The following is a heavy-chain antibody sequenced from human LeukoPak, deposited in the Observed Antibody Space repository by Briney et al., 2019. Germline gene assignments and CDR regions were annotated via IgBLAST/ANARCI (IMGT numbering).Heavy chain of an antibody. CDR3: ARGANRLYCSSTSSIPRRCGAFDI. J-gene: IGHJ3*02. V-gene: IGHV4-34*01. CDR1: GGSFRGYY. CDR2: INHSGST. D-gene: IGHD2-2*01. Sequence: SETLSLTCAVYGGSFRGYYWSWIRQPPGKGLEWIGEINHSGSTNYNPSLKSRVTISVDTSKNQFSLKLSSVTAADTAVYYCARGANRLYCSSTSSIPRRCGAFDIWGQGTMVTVSS.